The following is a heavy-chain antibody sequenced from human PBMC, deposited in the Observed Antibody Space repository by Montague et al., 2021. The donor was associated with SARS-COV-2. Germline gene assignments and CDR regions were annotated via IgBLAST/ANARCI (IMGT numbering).Heavy chain of an antibody. Sequence: SETLSLTCTVSGDSISSGYYWGWIRQPPGKGLEWIGSIYHSGSTYYNPSLKSRVTISVDTSKNQFSLKLSSVTAADTAVYYCARDCYDYGSGSYQRWFDPWGQGTLVTVSS. D-gene: IGHD3-10*01. J-gene: IGHJ5*02. CDR3: ARDCYDYGSGSYQRWFDP. CDR1: GDSISSGYY. V-gene: IGHV4-38-2*02. CDR2: IYHSGST.